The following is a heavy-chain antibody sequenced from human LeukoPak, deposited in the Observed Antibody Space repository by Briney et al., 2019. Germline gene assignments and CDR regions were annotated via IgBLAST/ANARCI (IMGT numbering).Heavy chain of an antibody. CDR2: IYYSGST. CDR3: ARDGLSYTATPTAWFDP. D-gene: IGHD2-15*01. Sequence: PSETLSLTCTVSGGSISSGGYYWSWIRQHPGKGLEWIGYIYYSGSTYYNPSLKSRVTISVDTSKNQFSLKLSSVTAADTAVYYCARDGLSYTATPTAWFDPWGQGTLSPSPQ. CDR1: GGSISSGGYY. J-gene: IGHJ5*02. V-gene: IGHV4-31*03.